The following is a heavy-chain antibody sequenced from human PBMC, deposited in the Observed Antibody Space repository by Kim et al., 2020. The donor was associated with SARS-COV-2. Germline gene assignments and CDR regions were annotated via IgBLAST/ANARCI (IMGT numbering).Heavy chain of an antibody. CDR1: GYTFTSYY. CDR2: INPSGGST. CDR3: ARAVWGDYGDYNYYGMDV. Sequence: ASVKVSCKASGYTFTSYYMHWVRQAPGQGLEWIGIINPSGGSTSYAQKFQGRVTMTRDTSTSTVYMELSSLRSEDTAVYYCARAVWGDYGDYNYYGMDVWGQGTTVTVSS. J-gene: IGHJ6*02. D-gene: IGHD4-17*01. V-gene: IGHV1-46*01.